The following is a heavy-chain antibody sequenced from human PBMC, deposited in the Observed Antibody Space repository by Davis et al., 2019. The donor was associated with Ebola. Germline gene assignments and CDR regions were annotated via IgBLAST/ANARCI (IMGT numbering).Heavy chain of an antibody. V-gene: IGHV4-4*09. J-gene: IGHJ5*02. CDR3: ARRGTSSWYAGWFDP. D-gene: IGHD6-13*01. Sequence: SETLSLTCTVSGGSIRSYYWSWIRQPPGKGLEWIGYIYNIRTTSYSPSLKRRVTISVDTSKNQFSLKLSSVTAADTAMYYCARRGTSSWYAGWFDPWGQGTLVTVSS. CDR2: IYNIRTT. CDR1: GGSIRSYY.